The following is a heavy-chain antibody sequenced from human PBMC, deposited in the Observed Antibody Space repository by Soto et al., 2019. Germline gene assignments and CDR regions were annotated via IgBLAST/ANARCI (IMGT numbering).Heavy chain of an antibody. J-gene: IGHJ5*02. V-gene: IGHV3-48*01. CDR1: GFTFSSYS. CDR3: AREGGDLNWFDP. D-gene: IGHD4-17*01. CDR2: ISSSSSTI. Sequence: EVQLVESGGGLVQPGGSLRLSCAASGFTFSSYSMNWVRQAPGKGLEWVSYISSSSSTIYYADSVKGRFTISRDNAKNSLHLQLNRLRGEDTAVYYCAREGGDLNWFDPWGQGTLVTVSS.